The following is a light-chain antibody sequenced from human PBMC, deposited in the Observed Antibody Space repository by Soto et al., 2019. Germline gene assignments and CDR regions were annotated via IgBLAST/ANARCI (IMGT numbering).Light chain of an antibody. V-gene: IGLV2-14*03. J-gene: IGLJ1*01. CDR3: SSYTTSNTRQIV. CDR1: SSDVGGYNY. Sequence: SVLTQPASVSGSPGRSINISCPGTSSDVGGYNYVSWYQHHPGKAPKLIIYDVSNRPSGVSNPFSGSKSGNTASLTISGLQPEDEADYYCSSYTTSNTRQIVFGTGTKVTVL. CDR2: DVS.